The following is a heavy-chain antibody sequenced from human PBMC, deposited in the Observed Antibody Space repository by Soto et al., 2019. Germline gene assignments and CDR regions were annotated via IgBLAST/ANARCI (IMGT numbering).Heavy chain of an antibody. CDR3: ANRSPAFDY. J-gene: IGHJ4*02. V-gene: IGHV1-18*01. Sequence: QVQLVQSGPEVKKPVASVKVSCKTSGYTFTSFGISWVRQAPGKGLEWMGWITTDKGKTNYAQKFQGRVTMTTDTSTSTAYMELRSLRSDDTAVYYCANRSPAFDYWGQGTLVTVSS. CDR2: ITTDKGKT. CDR1: GYTFTSFG.